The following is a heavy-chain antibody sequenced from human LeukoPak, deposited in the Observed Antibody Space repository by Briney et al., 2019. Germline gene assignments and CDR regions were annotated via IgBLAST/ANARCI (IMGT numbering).Heavy chain of an antibody. Sequence: GASVKVSCKASGYTFTSYDINWVRQATGQGLEWMGWMNPNSGNTGYAQKFQGRVTMTRNTSISTAYMELSRLKSDDTAVYYCARKIDFWSGYSYWGQGTLVTVSS. V-gene: IGHV1-8*01. CDR2: MNPNSGNT. D-gene: IGHD3-3*01. CDR3: ARKIDFWSGYSY. CDR1: GYTFTSYD. J-gene: IGHJ4*02.